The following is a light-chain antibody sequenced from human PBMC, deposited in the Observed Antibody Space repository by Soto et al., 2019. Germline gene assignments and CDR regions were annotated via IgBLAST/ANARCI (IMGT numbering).Light chain of an antibody. CDR2: IND. Sequence: QSVLTQPPSASGTHGRRVTISCSGSSSNIGDNPVNWYQQVPGAAPKLLIYINDQRPSGVPDRFSGSKSGTSASLAISGLQPEDEADYYCAAWDDSLNALFGTGTKLTVL. CDR3: AAWDDSLNAL. CDR1: SSNIGDNP. J-gene: IGLJ1*01. V-gene: IGLV1-44*01.